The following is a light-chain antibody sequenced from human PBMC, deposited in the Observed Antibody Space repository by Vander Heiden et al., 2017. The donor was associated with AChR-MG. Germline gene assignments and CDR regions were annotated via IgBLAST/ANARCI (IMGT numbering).Light chain of an antibody. Sequence: IPLTQSPSSLSASVGDRVHITCRASPGISSYLAWYQQKPGRAPRLLIYTASTGQSGVPSRFNGSGSGTDFALTISSLQPEDFATYYCQQFNSYPLTFGQGTRLDIK. V-gene: IGKV1-9*01. CDR2: TAS. CDR3: QQFNSYPLT. J-gene: IGKJ5*01. CDR1: PGISSY.